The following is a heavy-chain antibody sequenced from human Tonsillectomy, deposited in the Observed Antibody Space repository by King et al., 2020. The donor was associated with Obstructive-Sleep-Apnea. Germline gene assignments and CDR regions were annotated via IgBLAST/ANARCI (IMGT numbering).Heavy chain of an antibody. V-gene: IGHV3-30*18. CDR1: GFSFSNRA. J-gene: IGHJ4*02. CDR2: ISWNERAK. D-gene: IGHD6-13*01. CDR3: AKGEWSSRSIDY. Sequence: VQLVESGGGVVQPGTSLRLSCAASGFSFSNRAIHWVRQAPGKGLEWVALISWNERAKYYADSVKGRFTISRDNSKNTLYLEMNGLRAEDTAAYYCAKGEWSSRSIDYWGQGTLVTVSS.